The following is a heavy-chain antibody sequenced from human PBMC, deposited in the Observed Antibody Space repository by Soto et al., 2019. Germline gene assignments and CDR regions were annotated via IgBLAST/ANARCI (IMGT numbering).Heavy chain of an antibody. CDR3: ARDHHRYSGYDYVDY. Sequence: GGSLRLSCAASGFTFSSYAMSWVRQAPGKGLGRVSVISGSGGSTYYADSVKGRFTISRDNSKNTLYLQMNSLRAEDTAVYYCARDHHRYSGYDYVDYWGQGTLVTVSS. J-gene: IGHJ4*02. D-gene: IGHD5-12*01. V-gene: IGHV3-23*01. CDR2: ISGSGGST. CDR1: GFTFSSYA.